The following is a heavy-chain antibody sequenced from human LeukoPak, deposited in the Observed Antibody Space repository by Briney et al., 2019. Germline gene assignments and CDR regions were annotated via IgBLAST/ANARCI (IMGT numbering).Heavy chain of an antibody. CDR2: ISSNGDIT. V-gene: IGHV3-64*04. D-gene: IGHD2-8*01. Sequence: GGSLRLSCSASGFTFSNYAIHWVRQAPGKGLEYVSAISSNGDITYYADSVKGRFTISRDNSKNTLYLQMNSLRAEDTAVYYCAKAQPKDVVLMVYAKARFDYWGQGTLVTVSS. J-gene: IGHJ4*02. CDR1: GFTFSNYA. CDR3: AKAQPKDVVLMVYAKARFDY.